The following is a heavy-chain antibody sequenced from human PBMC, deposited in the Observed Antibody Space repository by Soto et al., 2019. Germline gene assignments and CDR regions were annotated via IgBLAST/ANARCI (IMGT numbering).Heavy chain of an antibody. CDR3: ARDQSSSSLNRGGVSGY. CDR1: GFTFSSYA. CDR2: ISYDGSNK. D-gene: IGHD6-13*01. J-gene: IGHJ4*02. V-gene: IGHV3-30*04. Sequence: QVQLVESGGGVVQPGRSLRLSCAASGFTFSSYAMQWVRQAPGKGLEWVAVISYDGSNKYYADSVKGRFTISRDNSKNTLYLQMNSLRAEDTAVYYCARDQSSSSLNRGGVSGYWGQGTLVTVSS.